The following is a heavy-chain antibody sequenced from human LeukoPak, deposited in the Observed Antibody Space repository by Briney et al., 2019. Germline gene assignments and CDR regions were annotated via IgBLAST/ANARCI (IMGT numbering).Heavy chain of an antibody. CDR1: GFTFSSYW. V-gene: IGHV3-74*01. J-gene: IGHJ4*02. Sequence: GGSLRLSCAASGFTFSSYWMHWVRQAPGKGLVWVSRINSDGSSTSYADSVKGRFTICRDNAKNTLYLQMNSLRAEDTAVYYCARVLAYDSSGYYFDYWGQGTLVTVSS. CDR3: ARVLAYDSSGYYFDY. CDR2: INSDGSST. D-gene: IGHD3-22*01.